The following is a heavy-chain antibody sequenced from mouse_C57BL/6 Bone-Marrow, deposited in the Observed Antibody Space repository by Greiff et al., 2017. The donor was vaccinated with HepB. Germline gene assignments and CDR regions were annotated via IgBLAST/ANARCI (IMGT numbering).Heavy chain of an antibody. CDR2: ISYDGSN. Sequence: EVQLVESGPGLVKPSQSLSLTCSVTGYSITSGYYWNWIRQSPGNKLEWMGYISYDGSNNYNPSLKNRISITRDTSKNQFFLKLNSVTTEDTATYYCARDLPLRYWGQGTTLTVSS. CDR3: ARDLPLRY. J-gene: IGHJ2*01. CDR1: GYSITSGYY. V-gene: IGHV3-6*01. D-gene: IGHD2-10*01.